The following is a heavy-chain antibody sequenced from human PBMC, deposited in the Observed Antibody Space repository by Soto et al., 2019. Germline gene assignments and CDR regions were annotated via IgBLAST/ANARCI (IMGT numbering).Heavy chain of an antibody. CDR2: INHSGST. J-gene: IGHJ3*02. CDR1: GGSFSGYY. CDR3: ARPNNFRYSSGWYTPRDGAFDI. Sequence: QVQLQQWGAGLLKPSETLSLTCAVYGGSFSGYYWSWIRQPPGKGLEWIGEINHSGSTNYNPSLKSRVTISVDTSKNQFSLKLSSVTAADTAVYYCARPNNFRYSSGWYTPRDGAFDIWGQGTMVTVSS. D-gene: IGHD6-19*01. V-gene: IGHV4-34*01.